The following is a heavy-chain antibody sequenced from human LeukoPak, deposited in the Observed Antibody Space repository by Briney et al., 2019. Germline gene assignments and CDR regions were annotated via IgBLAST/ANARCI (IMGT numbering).Heavy chain of an antibody. Sequence: GGSLRLSCAASGFTFSSYWMHWVRQAPGKGLVWVSRITIDRNSTPYADSVQGRITIARDNATHTLYLQMNSLRAEHTAVYYCVRARGFSYGPEAFDVWGQGTMVTVSS. D-gene: IGHD5-18*01. CDR3: VRARGFSYGPEAFDV. CDR2: ITIDRNST. V-gene: IGHV3-74*03. CDR1: GFTFSSYW. J-gene: IGHJ3*01.